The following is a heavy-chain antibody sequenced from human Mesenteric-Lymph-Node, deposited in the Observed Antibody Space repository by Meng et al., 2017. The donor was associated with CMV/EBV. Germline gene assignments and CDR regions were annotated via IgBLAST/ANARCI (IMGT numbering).Heavy chain of an antibody. V-gene: IGHV4-59*12. CDR2: AYYSGST. CDR3: ARFLSISPSVISWVNYYYYGMDV. J-gene: IGHJ6*02. D-gene: IGHD2-21*01. CDR1: GGSISSYF. Sequence: SETLSLTCTVSGGSISSYFWAWIRQPPGQGLEWIGYAYYSGSTTYNPSLQSRVTISVDGSKNQFSLRLSSVTAADTAVYYCARFLSISPSVISWVNYYYYGMDVWGQGTTVTVSS.